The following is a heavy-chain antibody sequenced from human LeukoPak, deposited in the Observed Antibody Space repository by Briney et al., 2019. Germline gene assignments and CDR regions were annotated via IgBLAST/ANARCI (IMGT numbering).Heavy chain of an antibody. CDR1: GYTFTSYG. D-gene: IGHD2-2*02. J-gene: IGHJ6*03. V-gene: IGHV1-18*01. Sequence: GASVKVSCKASGYTFTSYGISWVRQAPGQGLEWMGWISAYNGNTNYAQKLQGRVTMTTDTSTSTAYMELRSLRSDDTAVYYCAREPGYCSSTSCYKSDYYYYMDVWGKGTTVTVSS. CDR3: AREPGYCSSTSCYKSDYYYYMDV. CDR2: ISAYNGNT.